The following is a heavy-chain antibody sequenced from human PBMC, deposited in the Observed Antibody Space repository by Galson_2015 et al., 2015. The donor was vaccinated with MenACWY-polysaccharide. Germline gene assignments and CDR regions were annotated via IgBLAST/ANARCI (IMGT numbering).Heavy chain of an antibody. Sequence: SLRLSCAASGFTFSSYSMNWVRQAPGKGLEWVSYISSSSSSTIYYADSVKGRFTISRDNAKNSLYLQMNSLRDEDTAVYYCASIYAWELGLGDAFDIWGQGTMVTVSS. D-gene: IGHD1-26*01. CDR2: ISSSSSSTI. J-gene: IGHJ3*02. CDR3: ASIYAWELGLGDAFDI. CDR1: GFTFSSYS. V-gene: IGHV3-48*02.